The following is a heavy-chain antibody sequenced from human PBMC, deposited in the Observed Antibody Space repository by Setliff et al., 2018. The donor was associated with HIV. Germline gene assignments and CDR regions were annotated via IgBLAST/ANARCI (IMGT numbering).Heavy chain of an antibody. V-gene: IGHV3-49*04. CDR3: TPTDYGGSDY. D-gene: IGHD3-10*01. J-gene: IGHJ4*02. Sequence: GGSLRLSCTTAGFTFGDYAMSWVRQAPGKGLEWVGSIRSKGYGGTIEYAASVKGRFTISRDDSKSIAYLQMNSLKTEDTAVYYCTPTDYGGSDYWGQGTLVTVSS. CDR1: GFTFGDYA. CDR2: IRSKGYGGTI.